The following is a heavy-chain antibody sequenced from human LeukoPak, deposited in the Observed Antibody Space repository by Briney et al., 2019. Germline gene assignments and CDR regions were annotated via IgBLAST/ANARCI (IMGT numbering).Heavy chain of an antibody. V-gene: IGHV3-7*04. CDR3: AGGIPMGS. Sequence: GGSLRLSCAASGFTFSNYWMTWVRQAPGKGLEGLANIKQDGSERIYVDSLKGRFTISRDDAKNSLYLQMNSLRAEGKAVYYWAGGIPMGSWGQGTLVNVSS. D-gene: IGHD3-10*01. CDR2: IKQDGSER. CDR1: GFTFSNYW. J-gene: IGHJ4*02.